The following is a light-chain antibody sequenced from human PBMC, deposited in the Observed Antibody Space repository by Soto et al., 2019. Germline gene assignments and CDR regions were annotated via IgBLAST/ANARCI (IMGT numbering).Light chain of an antibody. V-gene: IGLV2-23*01. CDR3: CSYVGATTYV. J-gene: IGLJ1*01. Sequence: QSALTQPASVSGSPGQSITISCTGTSSTVEGFNVVSWYQQHPGKAPKVIIYEGIKRPSGVSNRFSGSNSGSTASLTISGLQAEDEADYYCCSYVGATTYVFGTGTKVTVL. CDR1: SSTVEGFNV. CDR2: EGI.